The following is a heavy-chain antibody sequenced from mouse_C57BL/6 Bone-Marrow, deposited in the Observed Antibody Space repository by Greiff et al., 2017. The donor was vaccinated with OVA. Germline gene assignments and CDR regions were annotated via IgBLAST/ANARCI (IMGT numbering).Heavy chain of an antibody. V-gene: IGHV5-6*01. CDR3: ARQSNWAFDY. J-gene: IGHJ2*01. Sequence: EVKLVASGGDLVKPGGSLKLSCAASGFTFSSYGMSWVRQTPDKRLEWVATISSGGSYTYYPDSVKGRFTISRDNAKNTLYLQMSSLKSEDTAMYYCARQSNWAFDYWGQGTTLTVSS. D-gene: IGHD4-1*01. CDR2: ISSGGSYT. CDR1: GFTFSSYG.